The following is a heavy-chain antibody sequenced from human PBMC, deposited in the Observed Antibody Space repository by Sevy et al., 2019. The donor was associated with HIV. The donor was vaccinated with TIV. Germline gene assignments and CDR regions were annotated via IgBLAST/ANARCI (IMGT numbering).Heavy chain of an antibody. D-gene: IGHD3-3*01. CDR3: ARGGPQHYDLGQSDWLDP. Sequence: SETLSLTCTVSDGSISSYYWSWIRQPPGKGLEWIGYIYYTGSTKYNPSLKSRVTISVDTSKNQFSLKLISVTDADTAVYYCARGGPQHYDLGQSDWLDPWGQGTLVTVSS. V-gene: IGHV4-59*01. CDR2: IYYTGST. CDR1: DGSISSYY. J-gene: IGHJ5*02.